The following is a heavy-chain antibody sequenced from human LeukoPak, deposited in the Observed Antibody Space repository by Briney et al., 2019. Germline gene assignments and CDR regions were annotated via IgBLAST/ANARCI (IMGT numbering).Heavy chain of an antibody. D-gene: IGHD6-13*01. CDR2: ISSSSSYI. Sequence: PGGSLRLSCAVSGFTFNTYNMNWVRHAPGKGLEWVSSISSSSSYIYYADSVKGRFTISRDNPKNSLYLQMSSLRAEDTAVYYCARGGQQLTLDCWGQGTLVTVSS. J-gene: IGHJ4*02. V-gene: IGHV3-21*01. CDR3: ARGGQQLTLDC. CDR1: GFTFNTYN.